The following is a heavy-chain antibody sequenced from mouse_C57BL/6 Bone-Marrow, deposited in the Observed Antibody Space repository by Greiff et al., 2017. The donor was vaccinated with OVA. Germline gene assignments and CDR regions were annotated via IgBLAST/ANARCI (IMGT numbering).Heavy chain of an antibody. V-gene: IGHV5-12*01. CDR1: GFTFSDYY. Sequence: EVKLMESGGGLVQPGGSLKLSCAASGFTFSDYYMYWVRKTPEKRLEWVAYISNGGGSTYYPDTVKGRFTISRDNAKNTLYLQMSRLKSEDTAMYYCARHGGYSNYVPWFAYWGQGTLVTVSA. CDR2: ISNGGGST. CDR3: ARHGGYSNYVPWFAY. J-gene: IGHJ3*01. D-gene: IGHD2-5*01.